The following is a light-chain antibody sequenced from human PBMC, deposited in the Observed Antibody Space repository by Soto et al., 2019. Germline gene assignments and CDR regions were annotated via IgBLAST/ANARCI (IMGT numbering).Light chain of an antibody. CDR2: AAS. CDR1: QTIGSH. CDR3: QQSYNNPKT. Sequence: DIQMTQSPSSLSASVGDRVTLTCRASQTIGSHLNWYQQKPGKAPNLLIYAASSLQSGVPSRFSGSGSGTDFTLTISSLQREDFATYYCQQSYNNPKTFGQGTRVEMK. J-gene: IGKJ1*01. V-gene: IGKV1-39*01.